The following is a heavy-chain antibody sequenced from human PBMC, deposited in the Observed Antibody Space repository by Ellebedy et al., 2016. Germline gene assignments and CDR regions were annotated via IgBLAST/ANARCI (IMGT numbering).Heavy chain of an antibody. J-gene: IGHJ4*02. Sequence: GGSLRLSCAASGFTFSSYGMHWVRQAPGKGLEWVAVIWYDGSNKYYADSVKGRFTISRDNSKNTLYLQMNSLRAEDTAVYYCARAPTDNQQLGHYWGQGTLVTVSS. CDR2: IWYDGSNK. CDR3: ARAPTDNQQLGHY. V-gene: IGHV3-33*01. D-gene: IGHD6-13*01. CDR1: GFTFSSYG.